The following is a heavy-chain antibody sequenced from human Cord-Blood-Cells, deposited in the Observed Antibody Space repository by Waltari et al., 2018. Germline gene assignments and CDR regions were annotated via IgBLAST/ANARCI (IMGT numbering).Heavy chain of an antibody. CDR2: IIPIFGTA. D-gene: IGHD6-13*01. Sequence: QVQLVQSGAEVKKPGSSVKVSCKASGGTFSSYAISWVRQAPGQGLEWMGGIIPIFGTANYAQKFQGRVTITADKSTSTAYMELSSLRSEDTAVYYCARAQEIAAAGTHWYFDLWGRGTLVTVSS. CDR1: GGTFSSYA. V-gene: IGHV1-69*06. J-gene: IGHJ2*01. CDR3: ARAQEIAAAGTHWYFDL.